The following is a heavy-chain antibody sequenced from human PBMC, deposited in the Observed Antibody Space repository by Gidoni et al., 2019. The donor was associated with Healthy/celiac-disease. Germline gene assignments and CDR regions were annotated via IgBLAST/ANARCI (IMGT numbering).Heavy chain of an antibody. Sequence: HVQLQPWGAGLLKPSETPSLTCAVSDGSFSGYYWCGHRQPPGKALEWTGELNHSGSTNHNPSLKGRVTISVDTSKNQFSLKLSSVTAADTAVYYCARPYDYSNYRPLGYWGQGSLVTVSS. D-gene: IGHD4-4*01. J-gene: IGHJ4*02. CDR1: DGSFSGYY. CDR3: ARPYDYSNYRPLGY. V-gene: IGHV4-34*01. CDR2: LNHSGST.